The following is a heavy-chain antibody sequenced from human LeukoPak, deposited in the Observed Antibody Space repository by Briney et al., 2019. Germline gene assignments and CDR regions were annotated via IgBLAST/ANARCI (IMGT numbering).Heavy chain of an antibody. D-gene: IGHD5-18*01. CDR1: GFTVSSNY. J-gene: IGHJ4*02. CDR2: IYSGGST. CDR3: ARVGYSYGYDY. V-gene: IGHV3-53*01. Sequence: PGGSLRLSCAASGFTVSSNYMSWVRQAPGKGLEWVSVIYSGGSTYYADSVKGRFTISRDNSKNTLYLQMSSLRAEDTAVYYCARVGYSYGYDYWGQGTLVTVSS.